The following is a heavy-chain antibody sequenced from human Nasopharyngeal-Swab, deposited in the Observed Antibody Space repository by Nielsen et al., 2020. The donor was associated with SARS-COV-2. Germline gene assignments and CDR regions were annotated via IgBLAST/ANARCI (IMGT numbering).Heavy chain of an antibody. D-gene: IGHD2-15*01. Sequence: SVKVSCKASGGTFSSYAISWVRQAPGQGLEWMGRIIPILGIANYAQKFQGRVTITADKSTSTAYMELSSLRSEDTAVYYCASEGGTRDGFDPWGQGTLVTVSS. CDR2: IIPILGIA. CDR1: GGTFSSYA. J-gene: IGHJ5*02. V-gene: IGHV1-69*04. CDR3: ASEGGTRDGFDP.